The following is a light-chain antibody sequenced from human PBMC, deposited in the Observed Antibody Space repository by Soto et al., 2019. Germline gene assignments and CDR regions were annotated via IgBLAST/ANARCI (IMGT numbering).Light chain of an antibody. CDR3: SSYTDSSNYV. CDR2: QVT. V-gene: IGLV2-14*01. CDR1: SIEFAIYNY. Sequence: QSVLTQPASVSWSPGQSFTISGTLTSIEFAIYNYVSWYQQQPGKAPKLMIYQVTNRPSGVSNRFSGSRSGNTASLTISGLQAEDEADYYCSSYTDSSNYVFGTGTKVTVL. J-gene: IGLJ1*01.